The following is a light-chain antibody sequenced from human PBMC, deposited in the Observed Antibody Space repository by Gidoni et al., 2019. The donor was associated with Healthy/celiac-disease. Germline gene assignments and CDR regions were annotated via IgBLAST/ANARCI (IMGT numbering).Light chain of an antibody. V-gene: IGKV3-20*01. CDR3: QQYGSSPPVT. CDR1: QSVSSSY. CDR2: GAS. J-gene: IGKJ5*01. Sequence: VLTQSPGTLSLSPGERATLSCRASQSVSSSYLAWYQQKPGQAPRLLIYGASSRATGIPDRFSGSGSGTDFTLTISRLEPEDFAVYYCQQYGSSPPVTFGQGTRLEIK.